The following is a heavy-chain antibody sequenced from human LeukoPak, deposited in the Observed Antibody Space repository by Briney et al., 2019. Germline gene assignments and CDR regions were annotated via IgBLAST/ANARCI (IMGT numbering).Heavy chain of an antibody. CDR1: GYTFTAYY. J-gene: IGHJ3*02. V-gene: IGHV1-2*02. Sequence: ASVKVSCKASGYTFTAYYLHWVRQAPGQGLEWMGWINPNSGGTNYAQKFQGRVTMTRDTSISTAYMELSSLRSEDTAVYYCARRLTYYYDSSGLPHAFDIWGQGTMVTVSS. CDR3: ARRLTYYYDSSGLPHAFDI. CDR2: INPNSGGT. D-gene: IGHD3-22*01.